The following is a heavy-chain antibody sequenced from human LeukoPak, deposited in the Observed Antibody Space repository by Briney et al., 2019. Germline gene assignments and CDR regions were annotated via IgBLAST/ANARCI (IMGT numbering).Heavy chain of an antibody. CDR2: ISSSSSTI. Sequence: GGSLRLSCAASGFTFSSYAMSWVRQAPGKGLEWVSYISSSSSTIYYADSVKGRFTISRDNAKNSLYLQMNSLRAEDTAVYYCARDSVLRFLYAFDIWGQGTMVTVSS. CDR3: ARDSVLRFLYAFDI. J-gene: IGHJ3*02. D-gene: IGHD3-3*01. V-gene: IGHV3-48*01. CDR1: GFTFSSYA.